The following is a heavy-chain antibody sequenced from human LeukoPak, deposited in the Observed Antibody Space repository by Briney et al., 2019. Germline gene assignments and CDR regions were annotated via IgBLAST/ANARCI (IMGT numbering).Heavy chain of an antibody. Sequence: GGSLRLSCAASGFTFSSYEMNWVRQAPGKGLEWVSYISSSGSTIYYADSVKGRFTISRDNAKNSLYLQMNSLRAEDTAGYYCAREGWPSDGVYYYYMDVWGKGTTVTISS. CDR2: ISSSGSTI. J-gene: IGHJ6*03. D-gene: IGHD2-8*01. CDR3: AREGWPSDGVYYYYMDV. V-gene: IGHV3-48*03. CDR1: GFTFSSYE.